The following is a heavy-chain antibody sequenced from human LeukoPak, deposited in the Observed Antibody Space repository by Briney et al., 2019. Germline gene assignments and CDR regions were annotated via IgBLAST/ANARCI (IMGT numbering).Heavy chain of an antibody. CDR2: IIPIFGTA. CDR1: GGTFSSYA. D-gene: IGHD3-10*01. Sequence: SVKVSCKASGGTFSSYAISWVRQAPGQGLEWMGGIIPIFGTANYAQKFQGRVTITADESTSTAYMELSSLRSEDTAVYYCARGGYYGSGSYWVGYYFDYWGQGTLVTVSS. J-gene: IGHJ4*02. CDR3: ARGGYYGSGSYWVGYYFDY. V-gene: IGHV1-69*13.